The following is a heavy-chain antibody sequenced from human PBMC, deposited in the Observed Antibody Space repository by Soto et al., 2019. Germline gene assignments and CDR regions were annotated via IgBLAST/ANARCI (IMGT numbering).Heavy chain of an antibody. CDR2: ISAYNGNT. D-gene: IGHD1-7*01. CDR3: SSNYENRYFDY. Sequence: GASVKVSCKASTYIFTSYGISWVRQAPGQGLEWMGWISAYNGNTNYAQKVQGRVTMTTDTSTSTAYMELRSLRSDDTAVYYRSSNYENRYFDYWGQGTLVTVSS. V-gene: IGHV1-18*01. J-gene: IGHJ4*02. CDR1: TYIFTSYG.